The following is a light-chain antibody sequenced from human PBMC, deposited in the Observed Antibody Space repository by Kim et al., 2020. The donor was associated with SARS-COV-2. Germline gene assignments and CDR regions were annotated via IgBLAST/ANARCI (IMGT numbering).Light chain of an antibody. CDR2: EDD. J-gene: IGLJ3*02. V-gene: IGLV6-57*04. Sequence: NFILTQPHSVSESPGKTVTISCTRSSGSIGDNYVQWYQQRPGGAPTTVIYEDDQRPSGVPDRFSGSIDSSSNSASLTISGLKTEDEADYYCQSYNRSNVVFGGGTQLTVL. CDR3: QSYNRSNVV. CDR1: SGSIGDNY.